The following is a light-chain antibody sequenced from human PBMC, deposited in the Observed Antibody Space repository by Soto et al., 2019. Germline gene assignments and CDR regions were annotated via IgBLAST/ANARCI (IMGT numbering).Light chain of an antibody. J-gene: IGKJ1*01. CDR2: GAS. CDR1: QSISNN. Sequence: EIVMTQSPATLSVSPGERATLSCRASQSISNNLACFQQNPGKAPRLLRDGASTRATGIPARFSGRGSGKAFHLPISSLQSEDFAVYYCQQFKNWPRTFGQGTKVDIK. CDR3: QQFKNWPRT. V-gene: IGKV3-15*01.